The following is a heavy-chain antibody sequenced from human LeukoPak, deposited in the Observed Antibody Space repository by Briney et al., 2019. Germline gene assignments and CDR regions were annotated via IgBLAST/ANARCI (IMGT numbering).Heavy chain of an antibody. J-gene: IGHJ4*02. CDR3: AKVLVGATYYFDY. V-gene: IGHV3-23*01. D-gene: IGHD1-26*01. Sequence: GSLRLSCAASGFTFSSYAMSWVRQAPGKGLDWVSAISGSGGSTYYADSVKGRFTISRDNSKNTLYLQMNSLRAEDTAVYYCAKVLVGATYYFDYWGQGTLVTVSS. CDR2: ISGSGGST. CDR1: GFTFSSYA.